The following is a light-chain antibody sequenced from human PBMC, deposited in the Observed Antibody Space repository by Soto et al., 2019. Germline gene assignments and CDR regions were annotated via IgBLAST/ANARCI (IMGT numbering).Light chain of an antibody. V-gene: IGLV2-23*02. CDR2: EVS. CDR1: SSDVGSYNL. Sequence: QSALTQPASVSGSPGQSITISCTGTSSDVGSYNLVSWYQQHPGKAPKLIIYEVSKRPSGVSDRFSGSKSGNMASLTISGLQAEDEAYYYCCSYANPSLFGGGTKLTVL. CDR3: CSYANPSL. J-gene: IGLJ2*01.